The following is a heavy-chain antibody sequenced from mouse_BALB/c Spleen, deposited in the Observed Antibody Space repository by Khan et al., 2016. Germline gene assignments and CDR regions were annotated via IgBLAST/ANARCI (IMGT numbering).Heavy chain of an antibody. V-gene: IGHV1S137*01. CDR1: GYTFTDYA. J-gene: IGHJ4*01. D-gene: IGHD1-2*01. CDR2: ISTYNGNT. CDR3: AISTTRAMDY. Sequence: QVQLKQSGPEVVRPGVSVKISCKGSGYTFTDYAMHWVKQSHAKSLEWIGVISTYNGNTNYNQKFKGKATMTVDQYSSTAYMELARLTSEESAIYYCAISTTRAMDYWGQGTSVTVSS.